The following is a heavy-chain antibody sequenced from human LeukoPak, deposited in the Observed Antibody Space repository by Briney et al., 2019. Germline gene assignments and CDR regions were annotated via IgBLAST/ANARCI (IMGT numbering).Heavy chain of an antibody. CDR1: GFTFDDYA. D-gene: IGHD5-12*01. V-gene: IGHV3-43*02. CDR3: TREIGGYTPWYFDL. CDR2: ISGDGGST. J-gene: IGHJ2*01. Sequence: GGSLRLSCAASGFTFDDYAMHWVRQAPGKGLEWVSLISGDGGSTYYADSVKGRFTISRDNSKNSLYLQMNSLRTEDTALYYCTREIGGYTPWYFDLWGRGTLVTVSS.